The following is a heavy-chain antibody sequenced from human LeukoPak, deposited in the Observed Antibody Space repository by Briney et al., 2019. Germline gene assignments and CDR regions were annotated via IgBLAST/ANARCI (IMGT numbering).Heavy chain of an antibody. CDR1: GFTFSTFG. D-gene: IGHD2-2*01. CDR2: IGYSGSST. V-gene: IGHV3-23*01. Sequence: GGSLRLSCAASGFTFSTFGMSWVRQAPGKGLQWVSAIGYSGSSTYYADSVKGRFTISRDNSKNMLYLQMNSLRAEDTAVYYCAKDRHAPGRYCSSTSCFPFDSWGQGTLVTVSS. CDR3: AKDRHAPGRYCSSTSCFPFDS. J-gene: IGHJ5*01.